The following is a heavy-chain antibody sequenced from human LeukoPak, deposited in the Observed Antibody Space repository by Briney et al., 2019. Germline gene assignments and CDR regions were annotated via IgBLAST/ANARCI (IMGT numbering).Heavy chain of an antibody. V-gene: IGHV3-30*02. J-gene: IGHJ4*02. CDR1: GFSFSTYG. CDR2: TPYDGNSK. D-gene: IGHD3-16*01. CDR3: ARAEGVGLYFDY. Sequence: GGSLRLSCAASGFSFSTYGMHWVRQAPGEGLEWVAFTPYDGNSKYYTDSVKGRFTVSKDNLQNTLYLQMNNLGIEDTAVYFCARAEGVGLYFDYWGQGTPVTVSS.